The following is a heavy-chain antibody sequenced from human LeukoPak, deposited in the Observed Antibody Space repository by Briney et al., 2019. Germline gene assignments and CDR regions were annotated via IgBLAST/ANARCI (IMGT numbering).Heavy chain of an antibody. CDR3: ARDVRHRYCSSSSCYWGWLDP. Sequence: SVKVSCKACGGTFRSYAITWVRQAPGQGLEWMGGIIPIFGTANYARKFQDRVTITADESTSTASMELSSLRSEDTAVYYCARDVRHRYCSSSSCYWGWLDPWGQGTLVTVSS. CDR1: GGTFRSYA. J-gene: IGHJ5*02. V-gene: IGHV1-69*13. CDR2: IIPIFGTA. D-gene: IGHD2-2*01.